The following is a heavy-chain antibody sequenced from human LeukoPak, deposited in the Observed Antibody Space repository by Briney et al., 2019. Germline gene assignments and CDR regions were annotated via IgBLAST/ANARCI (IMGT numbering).Heavy chain of an antibody. CDR3: ATTASGIAVAGKSDY. J-gene: IGHJ4*02. V-gene: IGHV4-61*01. CDR2: IYYSGST. CDR1: GGSVSSGSYY. Sequence: SETLSLTCTVSGGSVSSGSYYWSWIRQPPGTGLEWIGYIYYSGSTNYNPSLKSRVTISVDTSKNQFSLKLSSVTAADTAVYYCATTASGIAVAGKSDYWGQGTLVTVSS. D-gene: IGHD6-19*01.